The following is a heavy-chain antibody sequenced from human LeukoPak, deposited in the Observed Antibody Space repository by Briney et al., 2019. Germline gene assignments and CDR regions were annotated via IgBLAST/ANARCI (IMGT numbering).Heavy chain of an antibody. D-gene: IGHD5-18*01. Sequence: GGSLRLSCVVSGFTFSSYWMNWVRQAPGKGLEWVANIHEDGGDKYYVDSVKGRFTISRDNAKNSLYLQMNSLRAEDTAVYFCARQQQQLWYDWGQGTLVTVSS. CDR1: GFTFSSYW. J-gene: IGHJ4*02. CDR2: IHEDGGDK. CDR3: ARQQQQLWYD. V-gene: IGHV3-7*04.